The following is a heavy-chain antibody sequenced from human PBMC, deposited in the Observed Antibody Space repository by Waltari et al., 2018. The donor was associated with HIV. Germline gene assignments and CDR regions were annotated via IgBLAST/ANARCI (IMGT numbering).Heavy chain of an antibody. Sequence: QLQLQESVPGLVKPSETLSHTCTLDSASIILSGSYRAWIRQPPGTGLEWIGSIYYSRSTYYNPSRKSRVTISVDTSKNQFSLKLSSVTAADTAVYYCARHSLTYYYDSSGYSVAFDYWGQGTLVTVSS. D-gene: IGHD3-22*01. CDR1: SASIILSGSY. V-gene: IGHV4-39*01. J-gene: IGHJ4*01. CDR3: ARHSLTYYYDSSGYSVAFDY. CDR2: IYYSRST.